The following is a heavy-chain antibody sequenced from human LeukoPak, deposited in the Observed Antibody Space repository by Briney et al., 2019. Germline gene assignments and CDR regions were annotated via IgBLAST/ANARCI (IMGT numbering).Heavy chain of an antibody. D-gene: IGHD3-22*01. CDR1: GFTFDDYG. Sequence: GGSLRLSCAASGFTFDDYGMSWVRQAPGKGLEWVSGINWNGGSTGYADSVKGRFTISRDNAKNSLYLQMNSLRAEDTALYYCARATYYYDSSGYYHIRDYFDYWGQGTLVTVSS. CDR2: INWNGGST. J-gene: IGHJ4*02. V-gene: IGHV3-20*04. CDR3: ARATYYYDSSGYYHIRDYFDY.